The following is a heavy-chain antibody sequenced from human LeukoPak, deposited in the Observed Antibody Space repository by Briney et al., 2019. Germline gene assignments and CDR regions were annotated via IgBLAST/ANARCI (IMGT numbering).Heavy chain of an antibody. CDR1: GFTFSSYW. CDR2: IKQDGSEK. V-gene: IGHV3-7*01. Sequence: GGSLRLSCAASGFTFSSYWMSWVRQAPGKGLEWVANIKQDGSEKYYVDSVKGRFTISRDNAKNSLYLQMNSLRAEDTAVYYCAKEGYITMVRGVIITDYFDYWGQGTLVTVSS. CDR3: AKEGYITMVRGVIITDYFDY. D-gene: IGHD3-10*01. J-gene: IGHJ4*02.